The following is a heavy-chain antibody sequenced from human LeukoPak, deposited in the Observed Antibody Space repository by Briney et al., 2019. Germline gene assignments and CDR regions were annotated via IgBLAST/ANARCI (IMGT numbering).Heavy chain of an antibody. CDR2: IYYTGST. V-gene: IGHV4-59*01. D-gene: IGHD2-15*01. J-gene: IGHJ4*02. CDR1: GGSISSYY. Sequence: SSETLSLTCTVSGGSISSYYWSWIRQPPGKGLEWIGYIYYTGSTNYNPSLKSRVTISVDTSKNQFSLKLTSVAAADTAVYYCARGVEVTSYYFDYWGQGTLVTVSS. CDR3: ARGVEVTSYYFDY.